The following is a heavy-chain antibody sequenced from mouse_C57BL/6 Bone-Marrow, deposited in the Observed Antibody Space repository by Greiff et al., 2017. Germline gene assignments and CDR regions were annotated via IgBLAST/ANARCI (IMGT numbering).Heavy chain of an antibody. V-gene: IGHV2-2*01. Sequence: QVQLKQSGPGLVQPSQSLSITCTVSGFSLTSYGVHWVRQSPGKGLEWLGVIWSGGSTDYNAAFISRLSISKDNSKSQVFFKMNSLQADDTAIYYWARKGIDGYYWYFDVWGTGTTVTVAS. CDR3: ARKGIDGYYWYFDV. J-gene: IGHJ1*03. CDR2: IWSGGST. CDR1: GFSLTSYG. D-gene: IGHD2-3*01.